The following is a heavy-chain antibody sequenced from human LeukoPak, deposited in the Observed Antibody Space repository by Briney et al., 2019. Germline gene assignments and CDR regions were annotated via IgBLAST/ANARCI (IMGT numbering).Heavy chain of an antibody. CDR3: ASTGYSSGWGNSN. V-gene: IGHV4-4*09. D-gene: IGHD6-19*01. CDR1: GVSISSYY. Sequence: PSETLSLTCTVSGVSISSYYWSWIRQPPGKGLEWLGYIYTSGSTNYNPSLKSRVTISVDTSKNQFSLKLSSVTAADTAVYYCASTGYSSGWGNSNWGQGTLVTVSS. CDR2: IYTSGST. J-gene: IGHJ4*02.